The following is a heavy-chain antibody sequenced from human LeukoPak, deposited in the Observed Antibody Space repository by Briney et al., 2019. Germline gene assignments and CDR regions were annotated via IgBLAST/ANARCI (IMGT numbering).Heavy chain of an antibody. D-gene: IGHD1-26*01. Sequence: SETLSLTCTVSGGSISSYYWSWIRQPAGKGLEWIGYIYYSGSTNYNPSLKSRVTISVDTSKNQFSLKLSSVTAADTAVYYCARVKSGRSWELPLYYYYGMDVWGQGTTVTVSS. CDR1: GGSISSYY. CDR2: IYYSGST. J-gene: IGHJ6*02. CDR3: ARVKSGRSWELPLYYYYGMDV. V-gene: IGHV4-59*01.